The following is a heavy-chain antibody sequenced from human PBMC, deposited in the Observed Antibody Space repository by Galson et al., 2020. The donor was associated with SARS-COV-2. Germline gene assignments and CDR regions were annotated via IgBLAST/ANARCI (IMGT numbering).Heavy chain of an antibody. CDR2: ITVYNGDT. CDR1: GNTFNNNG. Sequence: ASVKVSCKASGNTFNNNGICWVRQAPGQGLEWMGWITVYNGDTNYAQKFQDRVTMTTDTSTTTAYMELRTLRSDDTAVYYCAVHGMDVWGQGTTVTVSS. V-gene: IGHV1-18*01. J-gene: IGHJ6*02. CDR3: AVHGMDV.